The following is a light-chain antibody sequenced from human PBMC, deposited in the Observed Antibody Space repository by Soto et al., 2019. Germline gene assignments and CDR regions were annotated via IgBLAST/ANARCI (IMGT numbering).Light chain of an antibody. Sequence: EIVMTQSPATLSVSPGERATLSCRASRSVSSNLAWYQQKPGQAPRLLIYGPSTMATGIPARFSGSGSGTEFTLTISSLQSEDFAIYYCQQYKNWPAITFGQGTRLEIK. CDR3: QQYKNWPAIT. V-gene: IGKV3D-15*01. CDR2: GPS. J-gene: IGKJ5*01. CDR1: RSVSSN.